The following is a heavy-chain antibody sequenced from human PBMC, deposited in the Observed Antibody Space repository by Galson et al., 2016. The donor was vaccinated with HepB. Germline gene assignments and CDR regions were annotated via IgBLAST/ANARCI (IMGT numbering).Heavy chain of an antibody. CDR3: AREWLGPDY. J-gene: IGHJ4*02. CDR1: GFSFTDYA. D-gene: IGHD6-19*01. CDR2: IRSNVYGGTT. V-gene: IGHV3-49*03. Sequence: SLRLSCAASGFSFTDYAMIWFRQAPGKGLEWVGFIRSNVYGGTTQYAASVKGRFTISGDDSKSIAYLQMNSLRSDDSALYYCAREWLGPDYWGQGTLVTVSS.